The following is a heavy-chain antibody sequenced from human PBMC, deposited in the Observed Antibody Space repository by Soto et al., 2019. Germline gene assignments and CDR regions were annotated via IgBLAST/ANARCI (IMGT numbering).Heavy chain of an antibody. V-gene: IGHV1-69*06. D-gene: IGHD2-2*01. J-gene: IGHJ6*02. CDR1: GGTFSSYA. CDR2: IIPIFGTA. CDR3: ARWDCSRTSCSASFLWGMHG. Sequence: SVKVSCNASGGTFSSYAIRCVRQAAGQGLKWMGGIIPIFGTAHYAQKFQRRVTITADKSTSTAYMELSSLRAAATAVDYWARWDCSRTSCSASFLWGMHGWGQGTTVTVSS.